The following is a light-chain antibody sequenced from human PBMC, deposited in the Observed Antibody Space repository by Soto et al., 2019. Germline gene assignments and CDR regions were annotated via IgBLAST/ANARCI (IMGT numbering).Light chain of an antibody. CDR3: AAWDDGLNGYV. CDR1: SSNIGNNA. V-gene: IGLV1-36*01. J-gene: IGLJ1*01. Sequence: QSVLTQPPSVSAAPRQRVTISCSGGSSNIGNNAVNWYQQLPGKPPKLVIYYDDLVPSGISDRFSGSKSGTSASLAISGLQSEDEADYYCAAWDDGLNGYVFGSGTKVTVL. CDR2: YDD.